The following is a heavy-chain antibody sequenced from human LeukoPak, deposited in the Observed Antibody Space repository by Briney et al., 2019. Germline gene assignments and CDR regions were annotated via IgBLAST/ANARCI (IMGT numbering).Heavy chain of an antibody. Sequence: PSQTLSLTCPVSGGSISSGGYYWSWIRQHPGKGLGXXXYIYYSGSTYYNPSXKSRVTISVDTSKNQFSLKLSSVTAAGTAVYYCARDTSDYDFWSGYRIWGQGTLVTVSS. D-gene: IGHD3-3*01. V-gene: IGHV4-31*03. J-gene: IGHJ4*02. CDR1: GGSISSGGYY. CDR2: IYYSGST. CDR3: ARDTSDYDFWSGYRI.